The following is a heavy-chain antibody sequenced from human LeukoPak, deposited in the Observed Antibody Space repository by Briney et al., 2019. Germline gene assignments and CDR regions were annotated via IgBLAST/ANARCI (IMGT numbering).Heavy chain of an antibody. CDR3: ARATPGIAAAGAFDI. CDR2: ISAYNGNT. V-gene: IGHV1-18*01. CDR1: GYTFTSYG. J-gene: IGHJ3*02. D-gene: IGHD6-13*01. Sequence: ASVKVSCEASGYTFTSYGISWVRQAPGQGLEWMGWISAYNGNTNYAQKLQGRVTMTTDTSTSTAYMELRSLRSDDTAVYYCARATPGIAAAGAFDIWGQGTMVTVSS.